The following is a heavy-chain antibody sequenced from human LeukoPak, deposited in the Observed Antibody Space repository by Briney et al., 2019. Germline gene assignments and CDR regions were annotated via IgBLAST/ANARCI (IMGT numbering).Heavy chain of an antibody. D-gene: IGHD4-17*01. CDR3: AKTPTDYGDYFDY. CDR1: GFTFTNYA. CDR2: ISGSGGST. V-gene: IGHV3-23*01. J-gene: IGHJ4*02. Sequence: GGSLRPSCTASGFTFTNYAMSWVRQAPGKGLEWVSAISGSGGSTYYADSVKGRFTISRDNSKNTLYLQMNSLRAEDTAVYYCAKTPTDYGDYFDYWGQGTLVTVSS.